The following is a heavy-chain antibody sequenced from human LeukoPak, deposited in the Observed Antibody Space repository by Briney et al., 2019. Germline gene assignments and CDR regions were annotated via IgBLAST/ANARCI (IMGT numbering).Heavy chain of an antibody. V-gene: IGHV3-33*06. J-gene: IGHJ4*02. Sequence: PGRSLRLSCAASGFTFSSYGIHWVRQAPGKGLEWVAVIWYDGSNKYYADSVKGRFTISRDNSKNTQYPQMNSLRAEDTAVHYCAKDRSGGSYYFDYWGQGTLVTVSS. CDR1: GFTFSSYG. CDR3: AKDRSGGSYYFDY. D-gene: IGHD1-26*01. CDR2: IWYDGSNK.